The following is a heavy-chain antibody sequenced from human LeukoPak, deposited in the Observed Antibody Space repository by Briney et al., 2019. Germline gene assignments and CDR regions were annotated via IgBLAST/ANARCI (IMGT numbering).Heavy chain of an antibody. CDR2: ISSSSSYI. V-gene: IGHV3-21*01. Sequence: PGGSLRLSCAASGFTFSTYAMNWVRQAPGKGLEWVSSISSSSSYIYYADSVKGRFTISRDNAKNSLYLQMNSLRAEDTAVYYCARDWDSYAVPAAKGPGDYWGQGTLVTVSS. CDR3: ARDWDSYAVPAAKGPGDY. D-gene: IGHD2-2*01. CDR1: GFTFSTYA. J-gene: IGHJ4*02.